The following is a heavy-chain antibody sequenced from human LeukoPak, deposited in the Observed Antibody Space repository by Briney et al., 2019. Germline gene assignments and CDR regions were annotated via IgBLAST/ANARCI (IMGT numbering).Heavy chain of an antibody. Sequence: TGGSLRLSCAASGFTVSSNDMNWVRQAPGKGLEWVSVIYSGGSTYYADSVKGRFTISRDNSKNTLCLQMNTLRAEDTAVYYCARLLKYYYGSGSYSDAFDIWGQGTMVTVSS. CDR1: GFTVSSND. D-gene: IGHD3-10*01. CDR2: IYSGGST. CDR3: ARLLKYYYGSGSYSDAFDI. J-gene: IGHJ3*02. V-gene: IGHV3-53*01.